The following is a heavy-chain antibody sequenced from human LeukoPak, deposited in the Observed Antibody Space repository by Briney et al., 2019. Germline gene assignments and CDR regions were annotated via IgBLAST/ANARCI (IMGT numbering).Heavy chain of an antibody. CDR3: AKARIVLASFDY. J-gene: IGHJ4*02. D-gene: IGHD2-8*02. Sequence: GGSLRLSCAASGFTFSNAWMSWVRQAPGKGLEWVSAISGSGGSTYYADSVKGRFTISRDNSKNTLYLQMNSLRAEDTAVYYCAKARIVLASFDYWGQGTLVTVSS. V-gene: IGHV3-23*01. CDR1: GFTFSNAW. CDR2: ISGSGGST.